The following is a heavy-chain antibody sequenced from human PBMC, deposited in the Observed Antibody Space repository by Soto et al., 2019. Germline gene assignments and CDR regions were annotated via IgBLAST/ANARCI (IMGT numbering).Heavy chain of an antibody. D-gene: IGHD6-6*01. CDR2: IYYSGST. Sequence: ASETLSLTCTVSGGSISSYYWSWIRQPPGKGLEWIGYIYYSGSTNYNPSLKSRVTISVDTSKNQFSLKLSSVTAADTAVYYCARVWDIAAEPDPWGQGTLVTVSS. CDR1: GGSISSYY. V-gene: IGHV4-59*01. J-gene: IGHJ5*02. CDR3: ARVWDIAAEPDP.